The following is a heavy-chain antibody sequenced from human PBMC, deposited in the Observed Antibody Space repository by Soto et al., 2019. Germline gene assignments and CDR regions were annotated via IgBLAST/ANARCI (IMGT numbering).Heavy chain of an antibody. CDR3: AKVRFGALRELNWLDP. D-gene: IGHD3-10*01. CDR2: ISANGITT. J-gene: IGHJ5*02. V-gene: IGHV3-23*01. CDR1: GFTFSSYP. Sequence: GWSLRLSCAASGFTFSSYPMSWVRQAPGKGLECVSSISANGITTYYADSVKGRFTISRDNSKNTVYVQMNTLRPADTAMYYSAKVRFGALRELNWLDPWGQRTLVTVSS.